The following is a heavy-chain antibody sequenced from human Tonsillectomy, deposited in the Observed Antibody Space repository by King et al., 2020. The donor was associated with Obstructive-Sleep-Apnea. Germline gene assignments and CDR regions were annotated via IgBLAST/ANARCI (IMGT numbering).Heavy chain of an antibody. CDR1: GFTISTYW. Sequence: VQLVESGGGLVQPGGSLRLSCAASGFTISTYWMSWVRQAPGKGLEWVANINQDGSQKYYADSLKGRFTISRENAKKSLFLQINSLRAVDTAVYYCARHVWFGEYFCFDHWGQGTLVTVSS. D-gene: IGHD3-10*01. CDR2: INQDGSQK. J-gene: IGHJ4*02. V-gene: IGHV3-7*03. CDR3: ARHVWFGEYFCFDH.